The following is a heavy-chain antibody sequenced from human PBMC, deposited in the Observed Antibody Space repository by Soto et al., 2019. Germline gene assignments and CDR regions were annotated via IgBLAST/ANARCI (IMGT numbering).Heavy chain of an antibody. D-gene: IGHD3-22*01. CDR3: ARDLSHHSSGYSYFDY. Sequence: SETLSLTCTVSGGSISSGGYYWSWIRQHPGKGLEWIGYIYYSGSTYYNPSLKSRVTISVDTSKNQFSLKLSSVTAADTAVYYCARDLSHHSSGYSYFDYWGQGTLVTVSS. CDR1: GGSISSGGYY. J-gene: IGHJ4*02. CDR2: IYYSGST. V-gene: IGHV4-31*03.